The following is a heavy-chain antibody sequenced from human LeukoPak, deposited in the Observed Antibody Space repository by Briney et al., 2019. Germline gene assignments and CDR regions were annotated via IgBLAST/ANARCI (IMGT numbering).Heavy chain of an antibody. CDR2: IDYSGST. Sequence: PSETLSLTCTVSGGSISSSGYYWGWIRQPPGKGLEWIGSIDYSGSTYYNPSLKSRITISVDTSKNQFSLKLSSVTAADTAVYYCARGGERGYCSSTSCRNWYNYWGQGTLVTVFS. CDR1: GGSISSSGYY. CDR3: ARGGERGYCSSTSCRNWYNY. D-gene: IGHD2-2*01. V-gene: IGHV4-39*01. J-gene: IGHJ4*02.